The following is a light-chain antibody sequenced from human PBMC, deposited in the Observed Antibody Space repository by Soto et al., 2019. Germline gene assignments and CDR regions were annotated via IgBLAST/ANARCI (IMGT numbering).Light chain of an antibody. J-gene: IGLJ2*01. CDR1: SSNIGARYD. CDR2: SNI. V-gene: IGLV1-40*01. Sequence: QSVLTQPPSVSGAPGQRVTISCTGSSSNIGARYDVHWYQQVPGTAPKLLIYSNIKRPSGVPDRFSVSKSGASASLAISGLQADDEADYYCQSYDTSLSGVIFGGGTKLTVL. CDR3: QSYDTSLSGVI.